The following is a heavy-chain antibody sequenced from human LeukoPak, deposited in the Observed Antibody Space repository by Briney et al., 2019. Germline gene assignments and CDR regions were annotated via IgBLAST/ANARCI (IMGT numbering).Heavy chain of an antibody. CDR2: IGTTGDT. V-gene: IGHV3-13*01. J-gene: IGHJ4*02. CDR1: GFTFSSYD. D-gene: IGHD6-13*01. Sequence: GGSLRLSCAASGFTFSSYDMHWVRQATGKGLEWVSAIGTTGDTYYPDSVRGRFTISRENAKNSLYLQMNSLRAGDTAVYYCASSPSYSSSWYALDSWGQGTLVTVSS. CDR3: ASSPSYSSSWYALDS.